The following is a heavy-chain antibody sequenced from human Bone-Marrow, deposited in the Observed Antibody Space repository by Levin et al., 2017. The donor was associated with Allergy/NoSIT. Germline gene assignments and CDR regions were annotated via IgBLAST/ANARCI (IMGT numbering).Heavy chain of an antibody. CDR2: IWAGGSEK. Sequence: GESLKISCAASGFTFSQSWMSWIRQTPGKGLEWVANIWAGGSEKYYLDSVQGRFTISRDNAKNSVYLQMNSLRAEDTAIYYCARGHYGMDIWGQGTTVIVSS. CDR1: GFTFSQSW. CDR3: ARGHYGMDI. V-gene: IGHV3-7*01. J-gene: IGHJ6*02.